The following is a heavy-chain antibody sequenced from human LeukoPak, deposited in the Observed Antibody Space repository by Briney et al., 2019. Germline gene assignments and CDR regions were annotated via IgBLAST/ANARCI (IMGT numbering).Heavy chain of an antibody. V-gene: IGHV3-21*04. CDR3: ARARVGVAGFFDY. D-gene: IGHD1-26*01. J-gene: IGHJ4*02. CDR1: GFTFSSYS. CDR2: ISSSSSYI. Sequence: GGSLRLSCAASGFTFSSYSMNWVRQAPGKGLEWVSSISSSSSYIYYADSVKGRFTISRDNAKNSLYLQMNSLRAEDTAVYYCARARVGVAGFFDYWGQGTLVTVSS.